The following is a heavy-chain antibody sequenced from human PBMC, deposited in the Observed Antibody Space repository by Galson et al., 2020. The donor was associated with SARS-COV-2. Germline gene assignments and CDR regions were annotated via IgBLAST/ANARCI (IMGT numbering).Heavy chain of an antibody. J-gene: IGHJ6*02. D-gene: IGHD6-13*01. CDR2: IYYSGST. CDR1: GGSISRYY. Sequence: ETSETLSLTCTVSGGSISRYYWSWIRQPPGKGLEWIGCIYYSGSTNYNPSLKSRVTISVDTSKSQFSLKLSSVTAADTAVYYCARHMHITTAGISKTYFYYGMDVWRQGTTVTVSS. V-gene: IGHV4-59*08. CDR3: ARHMHITTAGISKTYFYYGMDV.